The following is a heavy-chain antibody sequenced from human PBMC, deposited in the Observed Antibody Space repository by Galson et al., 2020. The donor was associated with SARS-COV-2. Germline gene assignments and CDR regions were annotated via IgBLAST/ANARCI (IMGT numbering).Heavy chain of an antibody. D-gene: IGHD3-3*01. J-gene: IGHJ5*02. V-gene: IGHV3-7*03. CDR1: GFTFSSYW. Sequence: GGSLRLSCAASGFTFSSYWMSWVRQAPGKGLEWVANIKQDGSEKYYVDSVKGQFTISRDNAKNSLYLQMNSLRAEDTAVYYCARVGDDFWSGYGWFDPWGQGTLVTVSS. CDR2: IKQDGSEK. CDR3: ARVGDDFWSGYGWFDP.